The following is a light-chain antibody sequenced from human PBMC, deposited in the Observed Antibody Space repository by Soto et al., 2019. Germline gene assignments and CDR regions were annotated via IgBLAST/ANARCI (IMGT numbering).Light chain of an antibody. V-gene: IGKV3-15*01. CDR1: QSVSTN. CDR2: GAS. J-gene: IGKJ5*01. Sequence: EIVLTQSPATLSSFPGDRVTISCLASQSVSTNLAWYQQKPGQAPRLLIYGASTRATGIAARFSGSGSGTEFTLTISGLQSEDFAVYFCQQYKNWPPITFGQGTRLEI. CDR3: QQYKNWPPIT.